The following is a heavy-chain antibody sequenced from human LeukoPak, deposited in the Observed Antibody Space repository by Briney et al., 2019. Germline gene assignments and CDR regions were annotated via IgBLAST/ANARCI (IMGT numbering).Heavy chain of an antibody. D-gene: IGHD5-18*01. CDR1: GGTFSSYA. Sequence: SVKVSCKASGGTFSSYAISWVRQAPGQGLEGMGGIIPIFGTANYAQKFQGRVTITADESPSTAYMELSSLRSEDTAVYYCARSAFHVDTAMVPWGYYYYYMDVWGKGTTVTISS. J-gene: IGHJ6*03. CDR3: ARSAFHVDTAMVPWGYYYYYMDV. CDR2: IIPIFGTA. V-gene: IGHV1-69*13.